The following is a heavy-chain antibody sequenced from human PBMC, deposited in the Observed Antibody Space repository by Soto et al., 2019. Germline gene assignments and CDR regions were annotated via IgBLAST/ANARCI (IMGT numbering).Heavy chain of an antibody. CDR1: GFTVSSNY. J-gene: IGHJ1*01. Sequence: PGGSLRLSCAASGFTVSSNYMSWVRQAPGKGLEWVSVIYSGGSTYYADSVKGRFTISRDNSKNTLYLQMNSLRAEDTAVYYCAKYLYTGAGCAQVFSWAQRTLVPRSA. CDR2: IYSGGST. V-gene: IGHV3-66*01. D-gene: IGHD3-9*01. CDR3: AKYLYTGAGCAQVFS.